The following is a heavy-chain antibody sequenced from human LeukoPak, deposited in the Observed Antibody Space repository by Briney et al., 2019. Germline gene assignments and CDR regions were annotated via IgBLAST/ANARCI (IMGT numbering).Heavy chain of an antibody. CDR1: GYSISSGYY. D-gene: IGHD2-15*01. CDR2: IYHSGST. Sequence: SETLSLTCTVSGYSISSGYYWGWIRQPPGKGLEWIGSIYHSGSTYYSPSLKSRVTISVDTSKNQFSLKLSSVTAADTAVYYCAREIYCSGGSCSLDAFDIWGQGTMVTVSS. J-gene: IGHJ3*02. V-gene: IGHV4-38-2*02. CDR3: AREIYCSGGSCSLDAFDI.